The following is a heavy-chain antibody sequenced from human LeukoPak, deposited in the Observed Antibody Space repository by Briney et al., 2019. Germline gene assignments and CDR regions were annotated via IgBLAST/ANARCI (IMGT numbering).Heavy chain of an antibody. CDR2: IYTSGST. J-gene: IGHJ3*02. D-gene: IGHD3-22*01. V-gene: IGHV4-4*07. CDR3: ARDGDYDSHRTDAFDI. Sequence: SETLSLTCTVSGGSISSYYWSWIRQPAGKGLEWIGRIYTSGSTNYNPSLKSRVTISVDKSKNQFSLKLSSVTAADTAVYYCARDGDYDSHRTDAFDIRGQGTMVTVSS. CDR1: GGSISSYY.